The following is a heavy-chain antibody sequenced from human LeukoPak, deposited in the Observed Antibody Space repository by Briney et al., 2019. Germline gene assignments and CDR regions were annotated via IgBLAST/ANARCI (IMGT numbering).Heavy chain of an antibody. Sequence: VASVKVSCKASGYTFTGYYMHWVRQAPGQGLEWMGWINPNSGGTNYAQKFQGRVTMTRDTSISTAYMELTRLGSDDTAVYYCAREGDGLLSKDFDYWGQGTLVTVSS. CDR3: AREGDGLLSKDFDY. D-gene: IGHD2-15*01. V-gene: IGHV1-2*02. CDR1: GYTFTGYY. CDR2: INPNSGGT. J-gene: IGHJ4*02.